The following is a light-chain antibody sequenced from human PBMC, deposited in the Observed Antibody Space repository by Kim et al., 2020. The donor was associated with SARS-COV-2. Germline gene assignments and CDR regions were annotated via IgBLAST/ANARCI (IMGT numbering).Light chain of an antibody. J-gene: IGKJ2*01. V-gene: IGKV3-15*01. Sequence: EIVMTQSPATLSVSPGEGATLSCRASQSVSSNLAWYQQKPGQTPRLLIYDASTRATDIPARFSGSGSGTEFTLTISGLQPEDFAVYYCQHYNNWPPKYTFGQGTKLEIK. CDR1: QSVSSN. CDR2: DAS. CDR3: QHYNNWPPKYT.